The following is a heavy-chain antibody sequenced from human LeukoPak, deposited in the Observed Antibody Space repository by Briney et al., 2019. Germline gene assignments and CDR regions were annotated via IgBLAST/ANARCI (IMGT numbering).Heavy chain of an antibody. CDR3: ARDPRVEYYDSSAVIESDY. V-gene: IGHV4-30-2*01. CDR1: GGSISSGGYY. Sequence: SETLSLTCTVSGGSISSGGYYWSWIRQPPGKGLEWIGYIYHSGSTYYNPSLKSRVTISVDRSKNQFSLKLSSVTAADTAVYYCARDPRVEYYDSSAVIESDYWGQGTLVTVSS. D-gene: IGHD3-22*01. J-gene: IGHJ4*02. CDR2: IYHSGST.